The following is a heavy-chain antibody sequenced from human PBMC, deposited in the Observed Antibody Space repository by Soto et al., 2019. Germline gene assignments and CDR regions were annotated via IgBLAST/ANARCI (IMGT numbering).Heavy chain of an antibody. CDR3: AHRRPDSNAPEYFFDY. D-gene: IGHD3-22*01. V-gene: IGHV2-5*02. CDR2: IYWDDDK. CDR1: GFSLSNSGVD. J-gene: IGHJ4*02. Sequence: QITLKESGPTLVKPTQTLTLTCTFSGFSLSNSGVDMGWIRQPPGKALEWLALIYWDDDKRYSPSLKSRLTITKDSSQTQVVLKMTTMDNLDTATYCCAHRRPDSNAPEYFFDYWGQGTLGTFSS.